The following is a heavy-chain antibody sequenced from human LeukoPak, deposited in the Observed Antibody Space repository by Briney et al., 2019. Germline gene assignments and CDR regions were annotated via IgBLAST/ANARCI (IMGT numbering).Heavy chain of an antibody. J-gene: IGHJ3*02. D-gene: IGHD3-10*01. Sequence: PSETLSLPCTVSGGSISSYYWSWIRQPPGKGLEWIAYIYYSGSTNYNPSLKSRVTISVDTSKNQFSLKLSSVTAADTAVYYCARTRDSGSSDIWGQGTMVTVSS. V-gene: IGHV4-59*01. CDR2: IYYSGST. CDR3: ARTRDSGSSDI. CDR1: GGSISSYY.